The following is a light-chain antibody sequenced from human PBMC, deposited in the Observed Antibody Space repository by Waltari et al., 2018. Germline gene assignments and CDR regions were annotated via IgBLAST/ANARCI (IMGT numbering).Light chain of an antibody. V-gene: IGLV3-21*04. CDR3: LVWHSTTDHHGV. CDR1: NIGSKS. J-gene: IGLJ2*01. CDR2: YDS. Sequence: PGETARITCGGDNIGSKSVHWYQQRPGQAPVLVISYDSDRPSGIPERFSGSNSGNTATLTISWVEAEDEADYYCLVWHSTTDHHGVFGGGTKLTVL.